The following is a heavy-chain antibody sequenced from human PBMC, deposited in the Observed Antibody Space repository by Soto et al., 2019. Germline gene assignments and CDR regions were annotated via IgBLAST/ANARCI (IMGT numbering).Heavy chain of an antibody. J-gene: IGHJ6*02. CDR1: GYTFYSHS. CDR3: ARCIQGDYYYGMDV. Sequence: ASVKVSCKASGYTFYSHSISWVRQAPGQGLEWMGRINADYGNTQYAQKFRGRVTMTTDTSTTTVYMELTNLRSDDTAVYYCARCIQGDYYYGMDVWGQGTTVTSP. V-gene: IGHV1-18*01. D-gene: IGHD5-18*01. CDR2: INADYGNT.